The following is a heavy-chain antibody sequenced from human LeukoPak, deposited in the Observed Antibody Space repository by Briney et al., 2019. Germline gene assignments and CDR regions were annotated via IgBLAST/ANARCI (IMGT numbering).Heavy chain of an antibody. Sequence: SVKVSCKASGGTFSSYAISWVRQAPGQGLEWMGGIIPIFGTANYAQKFQGRVTITADESTSTAYMELSSLRSEDTAVYYCARDLGGGSWELDISGQGTMVTVST. V-gene: IGHV1-69*01. J-gene: IGHJ3*02. CDR1: GGTFSSYA. CDR3: ARDLGGGSWELDI. CDR2: IIPIFGTA. D-gene: IGHD1-26*01.